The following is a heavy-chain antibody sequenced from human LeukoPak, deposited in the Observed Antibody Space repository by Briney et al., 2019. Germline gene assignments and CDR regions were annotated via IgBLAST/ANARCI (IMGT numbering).Heavy chain of an antibody. J-gene: IGHJ4*02. CDR3: ARSTLERHGEIDY. D-gene: IGHD1-1*01. CDR2: ISSSGNRI. V-gene: IGHV3-48*03. Sequence: GGSLRLSCVASGFTFSSYEMNWVRQAPGKGLEWVSHISSSGNRIYYADSVKGRFTISRDNAKNSLYLQMNSLRAEDTAVYYCARSTLERHGEIDYWGQGTLVTVSS. CDR1: GFTFSSYE.